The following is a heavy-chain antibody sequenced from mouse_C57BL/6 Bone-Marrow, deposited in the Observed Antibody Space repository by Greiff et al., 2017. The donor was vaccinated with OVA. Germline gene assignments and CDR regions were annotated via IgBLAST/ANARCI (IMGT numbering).Heavy chain of an antibody. CDR1: GFNIKDYY. J-gene: IGHJ1*03. D-gene: IGHD1-1*01. V-gene: IGHV14-2*01. CDR2: IDPEDGAT. Sequence: DVQLQESGAELVKPGASVKLSCTASGFNIKDYYMHWVKQRTEQGLEWIGRIDPEDGATKYAPKFQGKATITADTSSNTDYLQLSSRTSEDTAVYYCARLYYCSSCCYFDVWGTGTTVTVSS. CDR3: ARLYYCSSCCYFDV.